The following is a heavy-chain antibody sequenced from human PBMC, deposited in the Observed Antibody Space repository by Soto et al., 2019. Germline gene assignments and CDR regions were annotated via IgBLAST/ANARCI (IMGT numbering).Heavy chain of an antibody. V-gene: IGHV4-34*01. CDR2: INHSGST. CDR1: GGSFSGYY. D-gene: IGHD2-15*01. J-gene: IGHJ5*02. Sequence: SETLSLTCAVYGGSFSGYYWTGIRQPPGKGLEWIGEINHSGSTNYNPSLKSRVTISVDTSKNQFSLKLSSVTAADTAVYYCARALRYCSGGSCYFNWFDPWGQGTLVTVSS. CDR3: ARALRYCSGGSCYFNWFDP.